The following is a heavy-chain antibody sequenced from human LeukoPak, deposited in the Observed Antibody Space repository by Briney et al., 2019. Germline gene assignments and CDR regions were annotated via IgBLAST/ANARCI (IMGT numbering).Heavy chain of an antibody. J-gene: IGHJ4*02. CDR1: GYTFTSYG. Sequence: ASVKVSCKASGYTFTSYGISWVRQAPGQGLEWMGWISAYNGDTNYAQKLQGRVTMTTDTSTSTAYMELRSLRSDDTAVYYCARVPPHIRFLEWFGEIFDYWGQGTLVTVSS. V-gene: IGHV1-18*01. D-gene: IGHD3-3*01. CDR3: ARVPPHIRFLEWFGEIFDY. CDR2: ISAYNGDT.